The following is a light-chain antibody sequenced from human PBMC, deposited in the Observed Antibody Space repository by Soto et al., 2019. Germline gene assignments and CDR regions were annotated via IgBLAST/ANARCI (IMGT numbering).Light chain of an antibody. CDR3: QQYYSTPWT. CDR2: WAS. CDR1: QGISSW. J-gene: IGKJ1*01. V-gene: IGKV4-1*01. Sequence: DIQMTQSPSSVSASVGDRVTITCRASQGISSWLAWYQQKPGQPPKLLIYWASTRESGVPDRFSGSGSGTDFTLTISSLQAEDVAVYYCQQYYSTPWTFGQGTKVDIK.